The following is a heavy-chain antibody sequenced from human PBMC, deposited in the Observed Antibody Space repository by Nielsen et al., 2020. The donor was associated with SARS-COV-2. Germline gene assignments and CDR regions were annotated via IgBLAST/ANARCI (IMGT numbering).Heavy chain of an antibody. Sequence: ASVKVSCKASGYTFTSYAMHWVRQAPGQRLEWMGWINAGNGNTKYSQKFQGRVTITRDTSASTAYMELSSLRSEDTAVYYCARVFRGYSGYYNNWFDPWGQGTLVTVSS. J-gene: IGHJ5*02. CDR3: ARVFRGYSGYYNNWFDP. V-gene: IGHV1-3*01. CDR1: GYTFTSYA. D-gene: IGHD5-12*01. CDR2: INAGNGNT.